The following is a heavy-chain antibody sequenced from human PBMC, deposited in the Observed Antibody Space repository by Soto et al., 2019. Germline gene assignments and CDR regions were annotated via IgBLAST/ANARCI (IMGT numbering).Heavy chain of an antibody. V-gene: IGHV3-48*02. CDR2: IRRDDNTI. D-gene: IGHD1-26*01. CDR3: ARDRGVGPLERTIY. CDR1: GLTFVHYA. J-gene: IGHJ4*02. Sequence: GGSLRLSCAASGLTFVHYAMHWVRHSPGKGLEWVSYIRRDDNTIHYADSVKGRFTISRDNAKNSLYLQMNSLRDEDTAVYYCARDRGVGPLERTIYWGQGALVTVSS.